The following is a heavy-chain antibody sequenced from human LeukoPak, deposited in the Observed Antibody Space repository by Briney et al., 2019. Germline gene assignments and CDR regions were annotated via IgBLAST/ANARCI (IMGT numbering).Heavy chain of an antibody. Sequence: PGGSLRLSCAASGFNFDDSAIHWVRQAPGKGLEWVSAMNWISDFKAYADSVKGRFTISRDNDKNSVHLQMNSLGPEDMAVYYCAKGPKENWYFDLWGRGTLVTVSS. CDR3: AKGPKENWYFDL. CDR1: GFNFDDSA. J-gene: IGHJ2*01. V-gene: IGHV3-9*03. CDR2: MNWISDFK.